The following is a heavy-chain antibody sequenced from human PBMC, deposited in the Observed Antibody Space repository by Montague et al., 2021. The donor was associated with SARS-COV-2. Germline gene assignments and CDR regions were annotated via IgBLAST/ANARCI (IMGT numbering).Heavy chain of an antibody. CDR2: IYIRETA. CDR3: ARGRRIAAGGTSYYGLDV. D-gene: IGHD6-13*01. CDR1: GGSISSYY. V-gene: IGHV4-4*07. J-gene: IGHJ6*02. Sequence: SETLSLTCTVPGGSISSYYWSWIRQPAGKGLEWIGRIYIRETATYNPSLTSRVIMSADTSKYQISLRLSSVTAADTAVYYCARGRRIAAGGTSYYGLDVWGQGTTVTVSS.